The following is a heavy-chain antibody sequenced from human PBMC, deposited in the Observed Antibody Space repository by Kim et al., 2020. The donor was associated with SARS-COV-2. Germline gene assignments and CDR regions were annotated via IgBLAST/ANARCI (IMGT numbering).Heavy chain of an antibody. D-gene: IGHD3-10*01. CDR1: GGSISNYY. J-gene: IGHJ4*02. CDR3: ARGAGGVGGGHFDY. V-gene: IGHV4-59*08. CDR2: IHYSGNT. Sequence: SETLSLTCTVSGGSISNYYWFWIRQPPGGGLEWLAEIHYSGNTDHNPSLRSRLTISIDTSQDQFALSLTSVTAADTAVYYCARGAGGVGGGHFDYWGQGTLVTVSS.